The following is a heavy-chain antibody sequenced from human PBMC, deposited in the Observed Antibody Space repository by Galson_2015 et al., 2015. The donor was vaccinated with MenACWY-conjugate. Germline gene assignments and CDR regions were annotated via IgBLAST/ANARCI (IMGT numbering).Heavy chain of an antibody. V-gene: IGHV3-48*04. Sequence: SLRLSCAASGFTFSSFWMSWVRQAPGKGLEWVSYISSSSSTIYYADSVKGRFTISRDNAKNSLYLQMNSLRAEDTAVYYCARGFGAVAGRIDYWGQGTLVTVSS. J-gene: IGHJ4*02. CDR1: GFTFSSFW. CDR3: ARGFGAVAGRIDY. D-gene: IGHD6-19*01. CDR2: ISSSSSTI.